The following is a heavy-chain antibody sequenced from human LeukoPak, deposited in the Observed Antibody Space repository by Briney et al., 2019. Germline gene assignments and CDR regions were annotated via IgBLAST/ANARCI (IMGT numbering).Heavy chain of an antibody. D-gene: IGHD6-13*01. CDR1: GYTFTSYY. CDR3: ARGSSWYSGTDY. J-gene: IGHJ4*02. Sequence: ASVKVSCKASGYTFTSYYTHWVRQAPGQGLEWMGGIIPTFGTANYAQKFQGRVTITADESTSTAYMELSSLRSEDTAVYYCARGSSWYSGTDYWGQGTLVTVSS. V-gene: IGHV1-69*13. CDR2: IIPTFGTA.